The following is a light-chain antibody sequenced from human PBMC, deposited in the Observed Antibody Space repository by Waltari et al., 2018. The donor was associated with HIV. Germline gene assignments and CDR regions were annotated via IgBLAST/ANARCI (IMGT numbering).Light chain of an antibody. CDR1: SSDVGGYNY. J-gene: IGLJ1*01. CDR3: CSYAGSRYV. CDR2: DVS. Sequence: QSALTQPRSVSGSPGQSVTISCTGTSSDVGGYNYVSWYHQPPGKAPKLMIYDVSKRPSGVPDRFSGSKSGNTASLTISGLQAEDEADYYCCSYAGSRYVFGTGTKVTVL. V-gene: IGLV2-11*01.